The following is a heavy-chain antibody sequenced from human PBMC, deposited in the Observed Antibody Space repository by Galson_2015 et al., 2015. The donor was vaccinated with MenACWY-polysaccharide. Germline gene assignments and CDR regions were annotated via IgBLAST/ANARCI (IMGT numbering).Heavy chain of an antibody. CDR3: ARELDYYDSSGYLPDAFDI. CDR1: GFTFSSYG. CDR2: IWYDGSNK. D-gene: IGHD3-22*01. V-gene: IGHV3-33*01. J-gene: IGHJ3*02. Sequence: SLRLSCAASGFTFSSYGMHWVRQAPGKGLEWVAVIWYDGSNKYYADSVKGRFTISRDNSKNTLYLQMNSLRAEDTAVYYCARELDYYDSSGYLPDAFDIWGQGTMVTVSS.